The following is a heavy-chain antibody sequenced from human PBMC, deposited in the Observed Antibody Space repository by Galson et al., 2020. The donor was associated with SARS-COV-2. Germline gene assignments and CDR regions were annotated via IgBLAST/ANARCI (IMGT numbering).Heavy chain of an antibody. D-gene: IGHD3-22*01. CDR2: IKQVGSEK. CDR1: GFTFSSYW. Sequence: GGSLRLSCAASGFTFSSYWMSWVRQAPGKGLEWVANIKQVGSEKYYVDSVKGRFTISRDNAKNALYLQMNSLRAEDTAVYYCASDLDYYDSGGYDYWGQGILVTVSS. J-gene: IGHJ4*02. CDR3: ASDLDYYDSGGYDY. V-gene: IGHV3-7*03.